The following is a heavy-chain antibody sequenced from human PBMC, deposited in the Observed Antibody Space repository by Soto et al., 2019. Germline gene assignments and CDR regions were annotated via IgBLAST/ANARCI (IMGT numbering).Heavy chain of an antibody. Sequence: GGSLRLSCAASGFTFSSYAMHWVRQAPGKGLEWVAVISYDGSNKYYADSVKGRFTISRDNSKNTLYLQMNSLRAEDTAVYYCAKERIAAPTESNWFDPWGQGTLVTVSS. J-gene: IGHJ5*02. CDR3: AKERIAAPTESNWFDP. D-gene: IGHD6-6*01. CDR1: GFTFSSYA. CDR2: ISYDGSNK. V-gene: IGHV3-30-3*01.